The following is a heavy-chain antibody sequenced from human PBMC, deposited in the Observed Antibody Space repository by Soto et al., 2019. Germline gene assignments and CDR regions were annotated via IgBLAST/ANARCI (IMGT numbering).Heavy chain of an antibody. Sequence: QVQLVQSGAEVKKPGASVTVSCKASGYTFTNYGISWLRQAPGQGLEWMGWISGYNDNTNYAQKFQGRVTMTTDTATTTAYMELRSLRSDDTAVYYCARDRDSGVAFDIWGQGTMVTVSS. J-gene: IGHJ3*02. CDR2: ISGYNDNT. V-gene: IGHV1-18*01. CDR1: GYTFTNYG. D-gene: IGHD4-17*01. CDR3: ARDRDSGVAFDI.